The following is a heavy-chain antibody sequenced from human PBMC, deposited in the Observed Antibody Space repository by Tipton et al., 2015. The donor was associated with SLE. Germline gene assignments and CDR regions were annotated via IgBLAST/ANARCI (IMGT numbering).Heavy chain of an antibody. CDR2: INHSGST. D-gene: IGHD6-13*01. J-gene: IGHJ3*02. V-gene: IGHV4-34*01. CDR3: ARDRNPGIAAAGDAFDI. Sequence: TLSLTCAVYGGSFSGYYWSWIRQPPEKGLEWIGEINHSGSTNYNPSLKSRVTISVDTSKNQFSLKLSSVTAADTAVYYCARDRNPGIAAAGDAFDIWGQGTMVTVSS. CDR1: GGSFSGYY.